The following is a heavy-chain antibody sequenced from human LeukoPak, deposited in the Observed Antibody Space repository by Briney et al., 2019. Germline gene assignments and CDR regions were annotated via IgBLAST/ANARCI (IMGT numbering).Heavy chain of an antibody. CDR3: AKATVTTKSYYYYMDA. D-gene: IGHD4-17*01. Sequence: PGGSLRLSCAASGFTFDDYAMHWVRQAPGKGLEWVSGISWNSGSIGYADSVKGRFTISRDNAKNSLYLQMNSLRAEDTALYYCAKATVTTKSYYYYMDAWGKGTTVTVSS. J-gene: IGHJ6*03. CDR1: GFTFDDYA. V-gene: IGHV3-9*01. CDR2: ISWNSGSI.